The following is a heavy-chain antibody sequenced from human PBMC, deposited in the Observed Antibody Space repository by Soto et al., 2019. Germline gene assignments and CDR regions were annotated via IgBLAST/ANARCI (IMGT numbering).Heavy chain of an antibody. CDR1: GFTVSSNY. Sequence: EVQLVETGGGLIQPGGSLRLSCAASGFTVSSNYMSWVRQAPGKGLEWVSVIYSGGSTYYADSVKGRFTISRDNSKNTLYLQINSLRAEDTAVYYCAREDTDYYYGMDVWGQGTTVTVSS. J-gene: IGHJ6*02. V-gene: IGHV3-53*02. D-gene: IGHD5-18*01. CDR2: IYSGGST. CDR3: AREDTDYYYGMDV.